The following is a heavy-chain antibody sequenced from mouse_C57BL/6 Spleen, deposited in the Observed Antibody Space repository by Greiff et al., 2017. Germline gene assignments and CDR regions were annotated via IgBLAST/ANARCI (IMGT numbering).Heavy chain of an antibody. D-gene: IGHD2-3*01. CDR1: GYSFTGYY. Sequence: VQLQQSGPELVKPGASVKISCKASGYSFTGYYMNWVKQSPEKSLEWIGEINPSTGGTTYNQKVKAKATLTVDKSSSTAYMQLKSLTSEDSAVYYCASYDGYFYYAMDYWGQGTSVTVSS. CDR2: INPSTGGT. J-gene: IGHJ4*01. V-gene: IGHV1-42*01. CDR3: ASYDGYFYYAMDY.